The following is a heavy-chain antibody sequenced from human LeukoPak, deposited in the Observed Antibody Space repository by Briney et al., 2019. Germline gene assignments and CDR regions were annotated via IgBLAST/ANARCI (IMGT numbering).Heavy chain of an antibody. J-gene: IGHJ5*02. Sequence: SEALSLTCAVYGGSFSGYYWSWIRQPTGKGLEWIGEINHSGSTNYNPSLKSRVTISVDTSKNQFSLKLSSVTAADTAVYYCARGGYDSSGFPRNWFDPWGQGTLVTVSS. D-gene: IGHD3-22*01. V-gene: IGHV4-34*01. CDR1: GGSFSGYY. CDR2: INHSGST. CDR3: ARGGYDSSGFPRNWFDP.